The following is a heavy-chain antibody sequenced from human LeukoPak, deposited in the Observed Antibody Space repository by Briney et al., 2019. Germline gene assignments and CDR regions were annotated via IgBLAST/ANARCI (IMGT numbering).Heavy chain of an antibody. Sequence: ASVKVSCKASGYTFTSYGISWVRQAPGQGLEWMGWTSAYNGNTNYAQKLQGRVTMTTDTSTSTAYMELRSLRSDDTAVYYCARATYYDFWSGYYGTYFDYWGQGTLVTVSS. J-gene: IGHJ4*02. CDR3: ARATYYDFWSGYYGTYFDY. CDR1: GYTFTSYG. V-gene: IGHV1-18*01. CDR2: TSAYNGNT. D-gene: IGHD3-3*01.